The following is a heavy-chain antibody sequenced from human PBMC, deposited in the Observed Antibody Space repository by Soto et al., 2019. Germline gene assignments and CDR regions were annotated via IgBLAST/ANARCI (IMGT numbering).Heavy chain of an antibody. CDR3: ERDGYSSYGMDV. D-gene: IGHD4-4*01. J-gene: IGHJ6*02. V-gene: IGHV3-33*01. Sequence: RGSFILSCAASGFIFSSYGMHWVRQAPGKGLEWVAVIWYDGSNKYYADSVKGRFTISRDNSKNTLYLQMNSLRAEDTAVYYCERDGYSSYGMDVWGQGTTVSVSS. CDR1: GFIFSSYG. CDR2: IWYDGSNK.